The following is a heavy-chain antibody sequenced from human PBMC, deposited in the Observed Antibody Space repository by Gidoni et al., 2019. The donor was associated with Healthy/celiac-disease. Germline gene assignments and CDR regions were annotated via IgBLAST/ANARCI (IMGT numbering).Heavy chain of an antibody. J-gene: IGHJ3*02. CDR1: GFPFRSYA. D-gene: IGHD1-26*01. CDR3: ARGMRRAVGAIDAFDI. CDR2: ISYDGRNK. Sequence: QVQLVASGGGVFQPGRSLHFSVAAPGFPFRSYAMHWVRQAPGKGLEWVAVISYDGRNKYYADSVKGRFTISRDNSKNTLYLQMNSLRAEDTAVYYCARGMRRAVGAIDAFDIWGQGTMVTVSS. V-gene: IGHV3-30*04.